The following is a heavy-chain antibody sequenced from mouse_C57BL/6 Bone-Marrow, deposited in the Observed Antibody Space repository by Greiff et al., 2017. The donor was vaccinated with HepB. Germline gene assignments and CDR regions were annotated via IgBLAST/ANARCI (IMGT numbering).Heavy chain of an antibody. Sequence: VQLQQSGAELVKPGASVKMSCKASGYTFTSYWITWVKQRPGQGLEWIGDIYPGSGSTNYNEKFKSKATLTVDTSSSTAYMQLSSLTSEDSAVYYCARRDGYPYWYFDVWGTGTTVTVSA. D-gene: IGHD2-3*01. V-gene: IGHV1-55*01. CDR2: IYPGSGST. CDR1: GYTFTSYW. J-gene: IGHJ1*03. CDR3: ARRDGYPYWYFDV.